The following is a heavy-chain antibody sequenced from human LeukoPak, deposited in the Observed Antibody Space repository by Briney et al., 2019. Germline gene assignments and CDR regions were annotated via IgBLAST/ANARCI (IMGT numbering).Heavy chain of an antibody. CDR1: GYTFTSFY. V-gene: IGHV1-2*02. CDR2: ITPNSGDT. Sequence: GASVKVSCKASGYTFTSFYMHWVRQAPGQGLEWMGWITPNSGDTSYAQNFQGRVTMTRDTSISTAYMELSRLRSDDTAVYYCARAEWLVSPFDYWGQGTLVTVSS. CDR3: ARAEWLVSPFDY. D-gene: IGHD6-19*01. J-gene: IGHJ4*02.